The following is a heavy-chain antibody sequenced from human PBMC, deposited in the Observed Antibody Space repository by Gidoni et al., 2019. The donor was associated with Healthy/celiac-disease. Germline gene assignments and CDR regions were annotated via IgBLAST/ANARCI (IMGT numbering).Heavy chain of an antibody. CDR2: IKTEGSST. V-gene: IGHV3-74*01. CDR3: ARGLGGVDQGN. J-gene: IGHJ4*02. CDR1: VFTFSSYW. Sequence: DVQLVEYGGGLVQPGVSLRLSCVASVFTFSSYWMYWVRKAPGKGLVWVSRIKTEGSSTSYADYVKGRFTISRENAKNTLYLQMNSLRAEDTAVYYCARGLGGVDQGNWGQGTLVTVSS. D-gene: IGHD2-8*02.